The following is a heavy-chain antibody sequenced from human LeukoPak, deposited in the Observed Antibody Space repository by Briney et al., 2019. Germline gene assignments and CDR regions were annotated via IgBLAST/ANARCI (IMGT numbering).Heavy chain of an antibody. CDR1: GGSISSYY. CDR2: IYYSGST. V-gene: IGHV4-59*01. Sequence: SETLSLTCTVSGGSISSYYWSWIRQPPGKGLEWIGYIYYSGSTNYNPSLKSRVTISVDTSKNQLSLKLSSVTAADTAVYYCARDPQYSSSGYMDVWGKGTTVTVSS. CDR3: ARDPQYSSSGYMDV. J-gene: IGHJ6*03. D-gene: IGHD6-6*01.